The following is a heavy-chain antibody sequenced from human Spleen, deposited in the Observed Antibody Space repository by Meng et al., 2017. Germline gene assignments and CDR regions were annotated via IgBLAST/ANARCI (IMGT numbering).Heavy chain of an antibody. Sequence: ASVKVFCKASGYTFPDYWLHWVRRAPGQGLEWMGRINPKSGDTHYAQKFQARVTMTGDTSISTAYMELSRLRSDDTAVYYCARVYNDILTGYPRPFDYWGQGTLVTVSS. CDR1: GYTFPDYW. V-gene: IGHV1-2*06. CDR3: ARVYNDILTGYPRPFDY. CDR2: INPKSGDT. J-gene: IGHJ4*02. D-gene: IGHD3-9*01.